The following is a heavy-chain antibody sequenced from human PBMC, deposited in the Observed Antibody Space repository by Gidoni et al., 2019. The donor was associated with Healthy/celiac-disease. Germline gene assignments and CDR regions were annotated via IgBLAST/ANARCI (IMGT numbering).Heavy chain of an antibody. J-gene: IGHJ4*02. Sequence: PGKGLEWVSAISGSGGSTYYADSVKGRFTISRDNSKNTLYLQMNSLRAEDTAVYYCAKENQGFDYWGQGTLVTVSS. CDR2: ISGSGGST. CDR3: AKENQGFDY. V-gene: IGHV3-23*01.